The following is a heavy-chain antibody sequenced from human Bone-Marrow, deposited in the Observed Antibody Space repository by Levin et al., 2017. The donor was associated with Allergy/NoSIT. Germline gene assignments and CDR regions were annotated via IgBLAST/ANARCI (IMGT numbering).Heavy chain of an antibody. V-gene: IGHV1-46*01. Sequence: ASVKVSCKASGYTFTSYVMHWVRQAPGQGLEWMGLIDTSGGSTTYARKFQGRITITRDTSTNTVYMELSSLRSEDTAVYYCARDREHNYGTHTVNWFDPWGQGTLVTVSS. D-gene: IGHD1/OR15-1a*01. CDR1: GYTFTSYV. CDR3: ARDREHNYGTHTVNWFDP. CDR2: IDTSGGST. J-gene: IGHJ5*02.